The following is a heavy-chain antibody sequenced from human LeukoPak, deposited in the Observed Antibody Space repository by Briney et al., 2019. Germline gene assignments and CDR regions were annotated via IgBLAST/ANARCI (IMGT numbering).Heavy chain of an antibody. V-gene: IGHV3-74*01. CDR2: INSDGSST. J-gene: IGHJ4*02. Sequence: GGSLRLSCAASGSTFSSYWMHWVRQASGKGLVWVSRINSDGSSTSYADSVKGRFTISRDNAKNALYLQMNSLRAKDTAVYYCARDHDQGFDYWGQGTLVTVSS. CDR3: ARDHDQGFDY. CDR1: GSTFSSYW.